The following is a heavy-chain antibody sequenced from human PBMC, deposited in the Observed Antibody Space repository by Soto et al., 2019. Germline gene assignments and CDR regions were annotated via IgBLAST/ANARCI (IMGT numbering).Heavy chain of an antibody. Sequence: SVKVSCKASGDMFRSYAISWVRQALGQGLEWMGGIIPMLGTAKYAQKFEGRVTITADNSTSTDYMEMTRLRSEDTAVYYCVREGYYDSSGYYPGWFDPWGQGTLVTVSS. CDR3: VREGYYDSSGYYPGWFDP. V-gene: IGHV1-69*10. J-gene: IGHJ5*02. D-gene: IGHD3-22*01. CDR1: GDMFRSYA. CDR2: IIPMLGTA.